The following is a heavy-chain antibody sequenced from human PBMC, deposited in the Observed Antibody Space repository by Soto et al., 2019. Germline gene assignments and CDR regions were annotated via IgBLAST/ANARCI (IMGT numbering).Heavy chain of an antibody. D-gene: IGHD6-19*01. CDR3: TREGQWLVRYYYYGMDV. J-gene: IGHJ6*02. CDR2: IRSKAYGGTT. Sequence: RLSCTASGFTFGDYAMSWFRQAPGKGLEWVGFIRSKAYGGTTEYAASVKGRFTISRDDSKSIAYLQMNSLKTEDTAVYYCTREGQWLVRYYYYGMDVWGQGTTVTVSS. V-gene: IGHV3-49*03. CDR1: GFTFGDYA.